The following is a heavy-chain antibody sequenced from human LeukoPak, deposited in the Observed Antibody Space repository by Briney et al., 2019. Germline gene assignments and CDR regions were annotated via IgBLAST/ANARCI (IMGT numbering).Heavy chain of an antibody. J-gene: IGHJ3*02. CDR3: ARQSQYGFDI. V-gene: IGHV4-59*01. CDR1: GGSISSYY. D-gene: IGHD2-2*01. Sequence: SETLSLTCTVSGGSISSYYLSWIRQPPGKGLEWIGYIYYSGGTNYNPSLKSRVTISVDTSKNQFSLKLSSVTAADTAVYYCARQSQYGFDIWGQGTMVTVSS. CDR2: IYYSGGT.